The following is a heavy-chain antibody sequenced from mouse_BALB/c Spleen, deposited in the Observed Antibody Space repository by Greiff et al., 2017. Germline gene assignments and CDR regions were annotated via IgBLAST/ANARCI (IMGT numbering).Heavy chain of an antibody. CDR2: IWAGGST. CDR1: GFSLTSYG. D-gene: IGHD1-2*01. CDR3: ARGPLIHYYGYYAMDY. V-gene: IGHV2-9*02. J-gene: IGHJ4*01. Sequence: VKLKESGPGLVAPSQSLSITCTVSGFSLTSYGVHWVRQPPGKGLEWLGVIWAGGSTNYNSALMSRLSISKDNSKSQVFLKMNSLQTDDTAMYYCARGPLIHYYGYYAMDYWGQGTSVTVSS.